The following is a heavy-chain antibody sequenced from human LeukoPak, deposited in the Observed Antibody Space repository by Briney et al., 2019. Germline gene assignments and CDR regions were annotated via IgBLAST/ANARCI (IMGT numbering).Heavy chain of an antibody. V-gene: IGHV4-30-2*01. CDR2: IYHSGST. CDR3: ATAYCGGDCRWGAFDI. CDR1: GGSISSSGYS. J-gene: IGHJ3*02. D-gene: IGHD2-21*02. Sequence: SETLSLTCAVSGGSISSSGYSWSWIRQPPGKGLEWIGYIYHSGSTYYNPSLKSRVTISVDRSKNQFSLKLSSVTAADTAVYYCATAYCGGDCRWGAFDIWGQGTMVTVSS.